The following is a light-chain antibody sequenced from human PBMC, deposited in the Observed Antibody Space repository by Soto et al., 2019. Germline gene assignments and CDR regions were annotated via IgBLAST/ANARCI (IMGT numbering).Light chain of an antibody. V-gene: IGLV2-14*01. CDR2: EVS. CDR3: GSYTSTDTPFV. Sequence: QSVLAQPSSVSGSPGQSITISCTGTSTDVGGYNYVSWYQHHPGKGPKLMIYEVSNRPSGVSDRFSGSKSGNKASLIISNLEAEDESDYYCGSYTSTDTPFVFGTGTKSPS. CDR1: STDVGGYNY. J-gene: IGLJ1*01.